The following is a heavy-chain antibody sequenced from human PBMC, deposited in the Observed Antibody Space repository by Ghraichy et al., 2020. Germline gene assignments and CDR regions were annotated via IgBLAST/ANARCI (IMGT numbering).Heavy chain of an antibody. CDR3: ARDLGRWLHFDY. CDR1: GGSISSYY. Sequence: SETLSLTCTVSGGSISSYYWSWIRQPPGKGLEWIGYIYYSGSTNYNPSLKSRVTISVDTSKNQFSLKLSSVTAADTAVYYCARDLGRWLHFDYWGQGTLVTVSS. J-gene: IGHJ4*02. D-gene: IGHD4-23*01. CDR2: IYYSGST. V-gene: IGHV4-59*01.